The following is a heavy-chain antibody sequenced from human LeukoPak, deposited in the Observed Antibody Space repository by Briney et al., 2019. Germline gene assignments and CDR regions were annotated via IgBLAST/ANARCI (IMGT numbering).Heavy chain of an antibody. D-gene: IGHD1-26*01. CDR1: GGSFSGYY. CDR3: ARVSGREPTWDVDRDY. V-gene: IGHV4-34*01. CDR2: INHSGST. J-gene: IGHJ4*02. Sequence: PSETLSLTCAVYGGSFSGYYWSWIRQPPGKGLEWIGEINHSGSTNYNPSLKSRVTISVDTSKNQFSLKLSSVTAADTAVYYCARVSGREPTWDVDRDYWGQGTLVTVSS.